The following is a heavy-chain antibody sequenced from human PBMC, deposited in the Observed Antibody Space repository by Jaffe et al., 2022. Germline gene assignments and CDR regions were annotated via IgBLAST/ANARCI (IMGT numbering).Heavy chain of an antibody. V-gene: IGHV3-48*01. D-gene: IGHD2-15*01. Sequence: EVQLAESGGGLVQAGGSLRLSCAASGFIFSTYSMNWVRQAPGKGLEWISYISSGSSTIYYADSVKGRFTISRDNAKNSLYLQMNSLRVEDTAVYYCARCGCSGSSCYSWICYFEYWGQGTLVTVSS. CDR3: ARCGCSGSSCYSWICYFEY. CDR2: ISSGSSTI. CDR1: GFIFSTYS. J-gene: IGHJ4*02.